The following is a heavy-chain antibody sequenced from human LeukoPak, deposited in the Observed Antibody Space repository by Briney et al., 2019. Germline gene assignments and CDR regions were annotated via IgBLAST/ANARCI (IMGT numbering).Heavy chain of an antibody. D-gene: IGHD3-10*01. CDR2: TSGIGVST. V-gene: IGHV3-23*01. Sequence: GGSLRLSCAASGFTFSSYAVSWVRQAPGKGLEWVSSTSGIGVSTYYADSLKGRFTISRDNSKNTLYLQMNNLRAEDTAVYYCSKNSASGSYSMAFFDYWGQGTLVTVSS. CDR1: GFTFSSYA. CDR3: SKNSASGSYSMAFFDY. J-gene: IGHJ4*02.